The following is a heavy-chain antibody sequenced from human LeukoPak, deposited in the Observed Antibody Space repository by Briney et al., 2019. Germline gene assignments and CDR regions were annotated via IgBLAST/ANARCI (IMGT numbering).Heavy chain of an antibody. Sequence: SETLSLTCTVSGGSISSYFWTWIRQPPGKGLEWIGYIYNSGSSNYNPSLKSRVTISIDTSKNQFSLRLSSVTAADTAVYYCARDRTSLGDAFDIWGQGTMVTVSS. V-gene: IGHV4-59*01. CDR1: GGSISSYF. D-gene: IGHD3-16*01. CDR2: IYNSGSS. J-gene: IGHJ3*02. CDR3: ARDRTSLGDAFDI.